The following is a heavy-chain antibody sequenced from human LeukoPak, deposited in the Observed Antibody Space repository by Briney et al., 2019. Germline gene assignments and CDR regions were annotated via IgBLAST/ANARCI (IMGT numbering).Heavy chain of an antibody. J-gene: IGHJ4*02. CDR1: GGSISSSSYY. CDR3: ARGGYCSSTSCYFAIDY. V-gene: IGHV4-39*07. D-gene: IGHD2-2*01. Sequence: SETLSLTCTVSGGSISSSSYYWGWIRQPPGKGLEWIGSIYYSGSTYCNPSLKSRVTISVDTSKNQFSLKLSSVTAADTAVYYCARGGYCSSTSCYFAIDYWGQGTLVTVSS. CDR2: IYYSGST.